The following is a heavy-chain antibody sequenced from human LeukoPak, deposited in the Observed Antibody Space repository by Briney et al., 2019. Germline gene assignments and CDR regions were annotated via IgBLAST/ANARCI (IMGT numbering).Heavy chain of an antibody. V-gene: IGHV4-4*07. J-gene: IGHJ4*02. CDR3: ARDHSSSWYYFDY. CDR1: GGPISSYY. Sequence: SETLSLTCTVSGGPISSYYWSWIRQPAGKGLEWIGRIYTSGSTNYNPSLKSRVTMSVDTSKNQFSLKLSSVTAADTAVYYCARDHSSSWYYFDYWAREPWSPSP. CDR2: IYTSGST. D-gene: IGHD6-13*01.